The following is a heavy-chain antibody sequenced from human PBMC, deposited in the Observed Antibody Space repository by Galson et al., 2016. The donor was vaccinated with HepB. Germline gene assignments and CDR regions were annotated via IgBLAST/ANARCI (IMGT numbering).Heavy chain of an antibody. Sequence: SLRLSCAASGFTFSSYAMSWVRQAPGEGLEWISGISGSGGSTFYADSVKGRFTISRDKSKNTLYLQMNSLRAEDTAVYHCAKSPWYDSSGCYYFDYWGQGTLVTVSS. CDR1: GFTFSSYA. CDR2: ISGSGGST. D-gene: IGHD3-22*01. V-gene: IGHV3-23*01. J-gene: IGHJ4*02. CDR3: AKSPWYDSSGCYYFDY.